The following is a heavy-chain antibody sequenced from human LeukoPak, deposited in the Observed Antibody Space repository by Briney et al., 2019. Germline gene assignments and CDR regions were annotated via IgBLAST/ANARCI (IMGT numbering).Heavy chain of an antibody. Sequence: ASVKVSCKASGYTFTSYGISWVRQAAGQGLEGMGWISAYNGNTNYAQKLQGRVTMTTDTSTSTAYMELRSLRSDDTAVYYCARFGPLAAAGTRWFDPWGQGTLVTVSS. D-gene: IGHD6-13*01. CDR3: ARFGPLAAAGTRWFDP. J-gene: IGHJ5*02. CDR2: ISAYNGNT. CDR1: GYTFTSYG. V-gene: IGHV1-18*01.